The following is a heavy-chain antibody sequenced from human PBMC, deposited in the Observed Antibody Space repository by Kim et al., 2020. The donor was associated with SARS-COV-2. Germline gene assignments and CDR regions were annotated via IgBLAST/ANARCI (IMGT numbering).Heavy chain of an antibody. J-gene: IGHJ3*02. CDR3: AKGCVGSSGYYILSKDAFDI. D-gene: IGHD3-22*01. V-gene: IGHV3-23*01. Sequence: RFTISRDNSKNTLYLQMNSLRAEDTAVYYCAKGCVGSSGYYILSKDAFDIWGQGTMVTVSS.